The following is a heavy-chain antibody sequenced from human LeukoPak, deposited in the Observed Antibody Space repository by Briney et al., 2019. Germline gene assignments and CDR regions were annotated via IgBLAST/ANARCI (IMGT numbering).Heavy chain of an antibody. V-gene: IGHV4-31*03. CDR2: IYYSGST. Sequence: SETLSLTCTVSGGSISSGGYYWSWIRQHPGKGLEWIGYIYYSGSTYYNPSPKSRVTISVGTSKNQFSLKLSSVTAADTAVYYCARDLGNSYYYDSSGYGDAFDIWGQGTMVTVSS. CDR3: ARDLGNSYYYDSSGYGDAFDI. J-gene: IGHJ3*02. D-gene: IGHD3-22*01. CDR1: GGSISSGGYY.